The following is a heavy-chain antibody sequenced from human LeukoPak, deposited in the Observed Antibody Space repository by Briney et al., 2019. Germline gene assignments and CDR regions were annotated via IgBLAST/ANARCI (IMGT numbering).Heavy chain of an antibody. CDR1: GGSISSYY. CDR3: ARASYDSSDYYYMDV. D-gene: IGHD3-22*01. CDR2: IYYSGGT. Sequence: SETLSLTCTVSGGSISSYYWSWIRQPPGKGLEWIGYIYYSGGTNYNPSLKSRVTISVDTSKNQFSLKLSSVTAADTAVYYCARASYDSSDYYYMDVWGKGTTVTVSS. J-gene: IGHJ6*03. V-gene: IGHV4-59*01.